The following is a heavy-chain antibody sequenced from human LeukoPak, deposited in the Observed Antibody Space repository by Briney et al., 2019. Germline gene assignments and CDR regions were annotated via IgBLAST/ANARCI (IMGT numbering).Heavy chain of an antibody. D-gene: IGHD2-2*01. CDR3: ARVEGDCSSTSCYVGYFDY. Sequence: ASVKVSCKASGYTFTSYGISWLRQARGQGLEWMGWISAYNGNTNYAQKLQGRVTMTTDTSTSTAYMELRSLRSDDTAVYYCARVEGDCSSTSCYVGYFDYWGQGTLVTVSS. J-gene: IGHJ4*02. CDR1: GYTFTSYG. V-gene: IGHV1-18*01. CDR2: ISAYNGNT.